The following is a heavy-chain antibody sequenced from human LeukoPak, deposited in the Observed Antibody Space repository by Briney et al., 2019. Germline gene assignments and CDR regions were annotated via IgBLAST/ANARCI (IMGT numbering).Heavy chain of an antibody. CDR1: GGSISSYY. CDR2: IYYSGST. V-gene: IGHV4-59*04. CDR3: ARRKLGYCSSTSCYGNWFDP. D-gene: IGHD2-2*01. J-gene: IGHJ5*02. Sequence: SETLSLTCTVSGGSISSYYWSWIRQPPGKGLEWIGYIYYSGSTYYNPSLKSRVTISVDTSKNQFSLKLSSVTAADTAVYYCARRKLGYCSSTSCYGNWFDPWGQGTLVTVSS.